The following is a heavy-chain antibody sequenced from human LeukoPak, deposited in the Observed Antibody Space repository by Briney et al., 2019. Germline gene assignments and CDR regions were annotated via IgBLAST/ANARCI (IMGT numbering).Heavy chain of an antibody. CDR2: IWYDGSNK. CDR3: ARDLRAGSMTWWFDP. D-gene: IGHD3-10*01. CDR1: GFTFSSYG. Sequence: GGSLRLSCAASGFTFSSYGMHWVRQAPGKGLEWVAVIWYDGSNKYYADSVKGRFTISRDNSKNTLYLQMNSLRAEDTAVYYCARDLRAGSMTWWFDPWGQGTLVTVSS. J-gene: IGHJ5*02. V-gene: IGHV3-33*01.